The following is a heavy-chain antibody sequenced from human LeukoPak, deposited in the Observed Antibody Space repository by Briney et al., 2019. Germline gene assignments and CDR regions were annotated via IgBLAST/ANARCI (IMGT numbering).Heavy chain of an antibody. D-gene: IGHD2-21*02. CDR2: IYYSGST. CDR3: ARVRGDSPYSFDY. J-gene: IGHJ4*02. Sequence: SETLSLTCTVSGGSISSFSYYWGWIRQPPGRGLEWNGTIYYSGSTYYNPSLKSRVTISTDTSKNQFSLNLRSVTAADTAVYYCARVRGDSPYSFDYWGQGTLVTVSS. CDR1: GGSISSFSYY. V-gene: IGHV4-39*07.